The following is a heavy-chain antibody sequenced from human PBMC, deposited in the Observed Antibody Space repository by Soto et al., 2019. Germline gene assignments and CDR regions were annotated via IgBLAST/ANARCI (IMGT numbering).Heavy chain of an antibody. CDR3: ARYQEAAAFND. V-gene: IGHV1-8*01. CDR1: GFPFTSLD. CDR2: MTASGYI. Sequence: QVQLVQSGAEVRKPGASVKVSCKASGFPFTSLDINWVRQAPGQGLEWVGYMTASGYIGFAQKFRGLVIMTRDASTSTVSMVLSSLRSDDTAVYYCARYQEAAAFNDWGQGTLVTVSS. J-gene: IGHJ4*02. D-gene: IGHD6-25*01.